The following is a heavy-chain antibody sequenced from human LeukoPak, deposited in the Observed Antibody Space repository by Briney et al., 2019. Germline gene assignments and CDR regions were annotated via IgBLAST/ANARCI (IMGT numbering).Heavy chain of an antibody. Sequence: GRSLRLSCAASGFTFSSYGMHWVRQAPGKGLEWVAVIWYDGSNEYYADSVKGRFTISRDNSKNTLYLQMNSLRAEDTAVYYCARDRFPLVLGYCHVWGQGTMVTVSS. D-gene: IGHD2-15*01. V-gene: IGHV3-33*01. J-gene: IGHJ3*01. CDR1: GFTFSSYG. CDR2: IWYDGSNE. CDR3: ARDRFPLVLGYCHV.